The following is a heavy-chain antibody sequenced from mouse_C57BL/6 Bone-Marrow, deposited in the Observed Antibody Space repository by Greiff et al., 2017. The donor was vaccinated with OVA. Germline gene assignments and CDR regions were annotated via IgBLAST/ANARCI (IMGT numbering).Heavy chain of an antibody. Sequence: VQLQQSGPGLVQPSQSLSITCTVSGFSLTSYGVHWVRQSPGKGLEWLGVIWSGGSTDYNAAFISRLSISKDNSKSQVFFKMNSLQADDTDIYYCARNEGYGNYVRAYWGQGTLVTVSA. D-gene: IGHD2-10*02. CDR3: ARNEGYGNYVRAY. V-gene: IGHV2-2*01. CDR2: IWSGGST. CDR1: GFSLTSYG. J-gene: IGHJ3*01.